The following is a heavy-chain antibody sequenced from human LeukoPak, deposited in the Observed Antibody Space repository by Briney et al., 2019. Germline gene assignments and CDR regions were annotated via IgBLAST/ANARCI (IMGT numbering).Heavy chain of an antibody. V-gene: IGHV1-69*05. CDR1: GDTFSSYA. CDR2: IIPIFGTA. D-gene: IGHD3-22*01. J-gene: IGHJ5*02. Sequence: SVQVSCKATGDTFSSYAISWVRQAPGQGLEWMGGIIPIFGTANYAQKFQGRVTITTDESTSTAYMELSSLRSEDTAVYCCARDRYYYDSSGHTGHWFDPWGQGTLVTVSS. CDR3: ARDRYYYDSSGHTGHWFDP.